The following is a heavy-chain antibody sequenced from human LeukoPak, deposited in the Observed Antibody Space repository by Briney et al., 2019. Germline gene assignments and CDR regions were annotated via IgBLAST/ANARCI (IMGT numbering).Heavy chain of an antibody. V-gene: IGHV4-59*01. CDR1: GGSISSYY. J-gene: IGHJ5*02. CDR2: IYGSGST. Sequence: SETLSLTCTVSGGSISSYYWSWIRQPPGKGLEWIGHIYGSGSTNYNPSLKSRVTLSVDASKNQFSLKLSSVTAADTAVYYCAREGTSGTHLNWFDPWGQGTLVTVSS. CDR3: AREGTSGTHLNWFDP. D-gene: IGHD1-1*01.